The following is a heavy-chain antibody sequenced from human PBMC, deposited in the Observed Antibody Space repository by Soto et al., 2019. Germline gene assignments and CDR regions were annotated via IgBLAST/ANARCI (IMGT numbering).Heavy chain of an antibody. CDR3: AHQSPPYSSGWYVFDY. CDR1: GFTFSSYA. V-gene: IGHV3-23*01. CDR2: ISGSGGST. Sequence: QPGGSLRLSCAASGFTFSSYAMSWVRQAPGKGLEWVSAISGSGGSTYYADSVKGRFTISRDNSKNTLYLQMNSLRAEDTAVYYCAHQSPPYSSGWYVFDYWGQGTLVTVSS. D-gene: IGHD6-19*01. J-gene: IGHJ4*02.